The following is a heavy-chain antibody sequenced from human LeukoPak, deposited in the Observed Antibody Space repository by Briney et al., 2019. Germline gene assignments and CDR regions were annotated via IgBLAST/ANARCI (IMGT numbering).Heavy chain of an antibody. V-gene: IGHV1-18*01. Sequence: ASVKVSCKASGYTFTSYGISWVRQAPGQGLEWMVWISAYNGNTNYAQKLQGRVTMTTDTSTSTAYMELRSLRSDDTAVYYCARDLAFYCSGGSCYSNYWGQGTLVTVSS. D-gene: IGHD2-15*01. CDR3: ARDLAFYCSGGSCYSNY. J-gene: IGHJ4*02. CDR2: ISAYNGNT. CDR1: GYTFTSYG.